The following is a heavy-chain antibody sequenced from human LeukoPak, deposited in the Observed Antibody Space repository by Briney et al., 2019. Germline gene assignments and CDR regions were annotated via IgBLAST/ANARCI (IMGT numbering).Heavy chain of an antibody. V-gene: IGHV3-23*01. J-gene: IGHJ4*02. CDR2: ISGSGGST. CDR1: GCTFSSYA. CDR3: AKGIVGATRKINFFDY. Sequence: PGGSLRLSCAASGCTFSSYAMSWVRQAPGKGLEWVSAISGSGGSTYYADSVKGRFTISRDNSKNTLYLQMNSLRAEDTAVYYYAKGIVGATRKINFFDYWGQGTLVTVSS. D-gene: IGHD1-26*01.